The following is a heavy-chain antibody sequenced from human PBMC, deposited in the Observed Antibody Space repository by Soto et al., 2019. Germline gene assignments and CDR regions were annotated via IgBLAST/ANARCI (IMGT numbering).Heavy chain of an antibody. J-gene: IGHJ4*02. CDR1: GGSISSSSYY. CDR3: ARHGSGYPVHFDY. Sequence: SETLSLTCTVSGGSISSSSYYWGWIRQPPGKGLEWIGSIYYSGSTYYNPSLKSRVTISVDTSKNQFSLKLSSVTAADTAVYYCARHGSGYPVHFDYWGQGTLVTVSS. V-gene: IGHV4-39*01. D-gene: IGHD5-12*01. CDR2: IYYSGST.